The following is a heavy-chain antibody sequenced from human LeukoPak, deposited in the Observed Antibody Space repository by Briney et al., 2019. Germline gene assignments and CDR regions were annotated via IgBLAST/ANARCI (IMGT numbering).Heavy chain of an antibody. V-gene: IGHV3-48*03. Sequence: GGSLRLSCEASGFTSFSVPMSWVRQAPGKGLEWVSHIRTDGTLPYADSVKGRFTISRDDAKTSVYLQMNSLRDEDTAIYYCARDNIWAFDIWGQGTMVTVSS. D-gene: IGHD2/OR15-2a*01. J-gene: IGHJ3*02. CDR1: GFTSFSVP. CDR2: IRTDGTL. CDR3: ARDNIWAFDI.